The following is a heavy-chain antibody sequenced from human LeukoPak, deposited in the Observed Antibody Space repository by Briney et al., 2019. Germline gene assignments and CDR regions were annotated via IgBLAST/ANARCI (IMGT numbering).Heavy chain of an antibody. CDR2: IDTSDGNT. V-gene: IGHV1-46*01. Sequence: ASVKVSCKPSGYTFTTYHMHWVRQAPGQGLEWVGMIDTSDGNTNYAQKFLDRVTMTRDTSTSTVYMELSGLRPYDTAVYYCATERSGGTWFDPWGQGTLVTVSS. D-gene: IGHD2-15*01. J-gene: IGHJ5*02. CDR1: GYTFTTYH. CDR3: ATERSGGTWFDP.